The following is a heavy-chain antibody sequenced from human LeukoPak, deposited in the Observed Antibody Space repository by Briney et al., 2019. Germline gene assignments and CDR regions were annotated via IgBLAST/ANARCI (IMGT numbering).Heavy chain of an antibody. CDR1: GFTFSSYA. CDR3: SPPLGPCRSSWYYGY. J-gene: IGHJ4*02. CDR2: ISGSGAST. Sequence: PGGSLRLSCTASGFTFSSYAMSWVRQAPGKGLEWVSAISGSGASTYYADSMKGRFTISRDNSKNTPYLQMNSLRAEDTAVYYCSPPLGPCRSSWYYGYWGQGTMVTVSS. D-gene: IGHD6-13*01. V-gene: IGHV3-23*01.